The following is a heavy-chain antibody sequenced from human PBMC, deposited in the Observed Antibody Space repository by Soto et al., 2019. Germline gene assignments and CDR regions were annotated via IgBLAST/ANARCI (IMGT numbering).Heavy chain of an antibody. J-gene: IGHJ6*02. CDR1: GGTFSSYA. CDR2: IIPIFGTA. V-gene: IGHV1-69*06. Sequence: VKVSCKASGGTFSSYAISWVRQAPGQGLEWMGGIIPIFGTANYAQKFQGGVTITADKSTSTAYMELSSLRSEDTAVYYCARERSITMIRYYYYYGMDVWGQGTTVTVSS. D-gene: IGHD3-22*01. CDR3: ARERSITMIRYYYYYGMDV.